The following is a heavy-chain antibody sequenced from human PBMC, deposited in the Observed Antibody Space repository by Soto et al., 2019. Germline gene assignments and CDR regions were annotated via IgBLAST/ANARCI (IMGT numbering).Heavy chain of an antibody. CDR2: ISPYNGNT. J-gene: IGHJ4*02. CDR1: GYTFTSYG. CDR3: ARDRQCAL. Sequence: ASVKVSCKASGYTFTSYGISWVRQAPGQGLEWMGWISPYNGNTNYAQNLQGRVTMTTDTSTSTAYMGLMRLRSDDTAVYYCARDRQCALWGQGTLVTVPS. V-gene: IGHV1-18*01.